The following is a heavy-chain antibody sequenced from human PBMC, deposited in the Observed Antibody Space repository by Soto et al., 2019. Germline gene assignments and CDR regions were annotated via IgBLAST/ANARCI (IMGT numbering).Heavy chain of an antibody. Sequence: GASVKVSCKASGYTFTSYYMHWVRQAPGQGLEWMGIINPSGGSTSYAQKFQGRVTMTRDTSTSTVYMELSSLRSEDTAVYYCASPVRYYDFWSGYINYYYYGMDVWGQGPTVTVSS. J-gene: IGHJ6*02. CDR3: ASPVRYYDFWSGYINYYYYGMDV. D-gene: IGHD3-3*01. V-gene: IGHV1-46*01. CDR2: INPSGGST. CDR1: GYTFTSYY.